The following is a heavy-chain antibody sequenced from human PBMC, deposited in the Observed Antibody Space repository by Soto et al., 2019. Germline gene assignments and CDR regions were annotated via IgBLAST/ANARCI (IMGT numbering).Heavy chain of an antibody. CDR1: GFTFSSYP. Sequence: GGSLRLSCAASGFTFSSYPMHWVRQAPGKGLEWVAVISYDGSNKYYADSVKGRFTISRDNSRNTLYLQMNSLRPEDTAVYYCATYPEPYYYDSSGLDLPTWGQGTLVTVSS. J-gene: IGHJ5*02. D-gene: IGHD3-22*01. CDR3: ATYPEPYYYDSSGLDLPT. V-gene: IGHV3-30-3*01. CDR2: ISYDGSNK.